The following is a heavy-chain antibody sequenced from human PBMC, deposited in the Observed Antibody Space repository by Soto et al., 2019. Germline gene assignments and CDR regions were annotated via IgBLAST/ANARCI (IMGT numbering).Heavy chain of an antibody. CDR2: VYNTGSP. CDR3: AGVRLTGSGYFDY. D-gene: IGHD3-22*01. J-gene: IGHJ4*02. Sequence: SETLSLTCTVSDGAITGYYWSWIRQSPGEGLEWIGYVYNTGSPSYNPSLKSRVTMSVDASTNQFSLILTSVTATDTAVYYCAGVRLTGSGYFDYWGQGTLVTVSS. CDR1: DGAITGYY. V-gene: IGHV4-59*01.